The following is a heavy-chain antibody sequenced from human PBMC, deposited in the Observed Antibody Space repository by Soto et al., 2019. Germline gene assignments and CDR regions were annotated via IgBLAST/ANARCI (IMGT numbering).Heavy chain of an antibody. CDR1: GYTFTSHG. V-gene: IGHV1-18*01. Sequence: QGQLVQSGADVKKPGASVKVSCKASGYTFTSHGITWVRQAPGQGLEWMGWISAYKGRTDYAQRVQGRVTMTTDTSTSTAYMELRSLRSDDTAVYYCARGVINDAFDIWGQGTMVTVSS. CDR2: ISAYKGRT. CDR3: ARGVINDAFDI. J-gene: IGHJ3*02. D-gene: IGHD3-10*01.